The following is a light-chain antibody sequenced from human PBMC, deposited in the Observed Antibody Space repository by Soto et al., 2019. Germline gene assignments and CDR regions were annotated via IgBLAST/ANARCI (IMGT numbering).Light chain of an antibody. CDR1: SSDVGSYNL. V-gene: IGLV2-23*01. Sequence: QSALTQPASVSGSPGQSITISCTGTSSDVGSYNLVSWYQQPPGKAPKLMIYEGSKRPSGVSNRFSGSKSGNTASLTISGLHAEDEADYYCCSYASSSIYVFGTGTKLTVL. CDR3: CSYASSSIYV. J-gene: IGLJ1*01. CDR2: EGS.